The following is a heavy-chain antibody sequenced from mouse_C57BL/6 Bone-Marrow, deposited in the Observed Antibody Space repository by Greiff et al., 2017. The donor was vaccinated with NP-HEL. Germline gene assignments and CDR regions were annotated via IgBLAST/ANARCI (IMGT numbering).Heavy chain of an antibody. CDR2: ISSGGSYT. Sequence: EVMLVESGGDLVKPGGSLKLSCAASGFTFSSYGMSWVRQTPDKRLEWVATISSGGSYTYYPDSVKGRFTISRDNAKNTLYLQMSRLKSEDTAMYYCARQGSYYFDYWGQGTTLTVSS. CDR3: ARQGSYYFDY. J-gene: IGHJ2*01. CDR1: GFTFSSYG. V-gene: IGHV5-6*02.